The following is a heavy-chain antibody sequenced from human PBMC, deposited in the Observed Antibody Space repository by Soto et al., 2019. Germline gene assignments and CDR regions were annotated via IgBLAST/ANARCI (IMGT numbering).Heavy chain of an antibody. Sequence: QVQLVESGGGVVQPGRSLRLSCAASGFTFSSYGMHWVRQAPGKGLEWVAVISYDGSNKYYADSVKGRFTISRDNSKNTLYLQMNSLRVEDTAVYYCAKQYDIWTGPDAFDIWGQGTMVTVSS. D-gene: IGHD3-9*01. V-gene: IGHV3-30*18. CDR2: ISYDGSNK. J-gene: IGHJ3*02. CDR1: GFTFSSYG. CDR3: AKQYDIWTGPDAFDI.